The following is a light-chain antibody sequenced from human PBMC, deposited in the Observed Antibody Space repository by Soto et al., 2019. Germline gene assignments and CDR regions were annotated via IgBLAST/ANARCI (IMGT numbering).Light chain of an antibody. Sequence: SVLTQPPSVSAAPGQKVTISFSGSSSNIGNNYVSWYQQLPGTAPKLLIYDNNKRPSGIPDRFSGSKSGTSATLGITGLQTGDEADYYCGTWDSSLSAYVFGTGTKVTVL. CDR2: DNN. CDR1: SSNIGNNY. V-gene: IGLV1-51*01. J-gene: IGLJ1*01. CDR3: GTWDSSLSAYV.